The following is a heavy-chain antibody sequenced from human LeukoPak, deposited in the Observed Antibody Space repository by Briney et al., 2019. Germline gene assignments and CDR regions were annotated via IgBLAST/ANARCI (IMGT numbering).Heavy chain of an antibody. V-gene: IGHV3-73*01. CDR3: TRRTSSSGRYYYYYYMDV. Sequence: GGSLRLSCAASGFTFSGSAMHWVRQASGKGLEWVARIRSKANSYATAYAASVKGRFTISRDDSKNTAYLQMNSLKTEDTAVYYCTRRTSSSGRYYYYYYMDVWGKGTTVTVSS. J-gene: IGHJ6*03. CDR1: GFTFSGSA. CDR2: IRSKANSYAT. D-gene: IGHD5-12*01.